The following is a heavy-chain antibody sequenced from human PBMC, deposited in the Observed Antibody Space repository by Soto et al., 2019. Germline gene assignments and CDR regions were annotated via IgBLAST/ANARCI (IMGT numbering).Heavy chain of an antibody. CDR2: IFYSRTT. D-gene: IGHD3-10*01. CDR1: GVSINSGGYY. Sequence: SETLSLTCSVSGVSINSGGYYWTWIRQHPGKGLEWIGYIFYSRTTSYNPSLKSRVTISVDTSKNQFSLKLSSVTAADTAVYYCARGAGTMVRGALDYWGQGTLVTVSS. V-gene: IGHV4-31*03. J-gene: IGHJ4*02. CDR3: ARGAGTMVRGALDY.